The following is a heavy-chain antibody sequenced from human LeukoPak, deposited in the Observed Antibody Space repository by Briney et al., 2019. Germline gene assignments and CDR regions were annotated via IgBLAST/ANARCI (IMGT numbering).Heavy chain of an antibody. V-gene: IGHV4-4*07. CDR1: GGSISSYY. CDR2: IYTSGST. CDR3: AREELDSSGYYFDFDY. J-gene: IGHJ4*02. Sequence: SETLSLTCTVSGGSISSYYWSWIRQPAGKGLEGIGRIYTSGSTNYNPSLKSRVTMSVDTSKNQFSLKLSSVTAADTAVYYCAREELDSSGYYFDFDYWGQGTLVTVSS. D-gene: IGHD3-22*01.